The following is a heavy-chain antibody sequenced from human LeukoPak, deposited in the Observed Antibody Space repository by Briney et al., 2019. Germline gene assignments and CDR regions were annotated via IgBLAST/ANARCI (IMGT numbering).Heavy chain of an antibody. V-gene: IGHV3-64D*06. D-gene: IGHD3-3*02. CDR1: GFTFSTYG. J-gene: IGHJ4*02. CDR3: VKDNEHYDS. CDR2: ISTNGGIT. Sequence: PGGSLRLSCSASGFTFSTYGMHWVRQGPGKGLEQVAAISTNGGITVYADSVKGRFTISRDNSRNTLYLQMSGLRAADTDVYYCVKDNEHYDSWGQGTLVTVSS.